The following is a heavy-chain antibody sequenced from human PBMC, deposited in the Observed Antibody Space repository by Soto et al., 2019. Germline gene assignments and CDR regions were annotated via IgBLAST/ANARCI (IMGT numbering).Heavy chain of an antibody. V-gene: IGHV3-49*03. CDR3: SRYTYTSRYSYYGMDV. CDR1: GFTFGDYA. CDR2: VRSKAYGGTS. Sequence: GVLRLSCTASGFTFGDYAMSWFRQAPGKGLEWVGVVRSKAYGGTSDYAASVKGRFTISRDDSKSIAYLQMNTLRTEDTAVYYCSRYTYTSRYSYYGMDVWGHGTTGHRLL. D-gene: IGHD6-19*01. J-gene: IGHJ6*02.